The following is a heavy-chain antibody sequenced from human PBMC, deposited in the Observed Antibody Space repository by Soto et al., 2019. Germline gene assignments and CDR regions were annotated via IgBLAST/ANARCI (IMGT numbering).Heavy chain of an antibody. CDR3: AREYCSGGSCYTDAFDI. CDR2: ISSSSSYI. V-gene: IGHV3-21*01. J-gene: IGHJ3*02. Sequence: GGSLRLSCAASGFTFSSYSMNWVRQAPGKGLEWVSSISSSSSYIYYADSVKGRFTISRDNAKNSLYLQMNSLRAEDTAVYYCAREYCSGGSCYTDAFDIWGQGTMVTVSS. D-gene: IGHD2-15*01. CDR1: GFTFSSYS.